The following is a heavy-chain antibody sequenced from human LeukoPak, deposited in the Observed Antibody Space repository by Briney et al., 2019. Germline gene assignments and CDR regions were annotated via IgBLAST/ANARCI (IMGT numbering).Heavy chain of an antibody. J-gene: IGHJ4*02. CDR1: GFTFSSYA. Sequence: GGSLRLSCAASGFTFSSYAMSWVRQAPGKGLEWVSAISGSGENTYYADSVKGRLTISRDNSKNTLYLQMNSLRAEDTAVYYCAKFLRIAASGHFDYWGLGALVTVSS. V-gene: IGHV3-23*01. D-gene: IGHD6-13*01. CDR2: ISGSGENT. CDR3: AKFLRIAASGHFDY.